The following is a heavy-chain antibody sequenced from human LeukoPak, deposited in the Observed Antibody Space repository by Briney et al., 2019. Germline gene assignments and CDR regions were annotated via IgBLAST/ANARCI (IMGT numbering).Heavy chain of an antibody. CDR2: IYPGDSDT. D-gene: IGHD5-18*01. CDR3: ARSAYSYGCGEDYYYYGMDV. J-gene: IGHJ6*02. V-gene: IGHV5-51*01. CDR1: GYSFTSYW. Sequence: GESLKISCKGSGYSFTSYWIGWVRQMPGKGLEWMGIIYPGDSDTRYSPSFQGQVTISADKSISTAYLQWSSLKASDTAMYYCARSAYSYGCGEDYYYYGMDVWGQGTTVTVSS.